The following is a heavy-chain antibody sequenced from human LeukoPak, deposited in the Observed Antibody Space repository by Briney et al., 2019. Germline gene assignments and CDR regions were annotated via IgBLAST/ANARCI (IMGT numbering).Heavy chain of an antibody. Sequence: PGGSLRLSCAASGFTLSSYWMHWVRQAPGKGLVWVSRIKSDGRTNYADSVKGRFTISRDNAKNTASLQMNRLRGEDTGVYYCARAPSEIGGYYPEYFRHWGQGTLVIVSS. CDR2: IKSDGRT. CDR3: ARAPSEIGGYYPEYFRH. V-gene: IGHV3-74*01. J-gene: IGHJ1*01. CDR1: GFTLSSYW. D-gene: IGHD3-22*01.